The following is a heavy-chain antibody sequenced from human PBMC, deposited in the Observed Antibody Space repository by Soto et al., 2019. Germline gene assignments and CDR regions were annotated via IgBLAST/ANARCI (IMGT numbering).Heavy chain of an antibody. CDR2: IGTAGDT. CDR1: GFTFSSYD. CDR3: ARGVPGYYGSGSQTMDY. J-gene: IGHJ4*02. D-gene: IGHD3-10*01. Sequence: EVQLVESGGGLVQPGGSLRLSCAASGFTFSSYDMHWVRQATGKGLEWVSAIGTAGDTYYPGSVKGRFTISRENAKNSLYLKMSSRRAGGTAVYYCARGVPGYYGSGSQTMDYWGQGTLVTVSS. V-gene: IGHV3-13*01.